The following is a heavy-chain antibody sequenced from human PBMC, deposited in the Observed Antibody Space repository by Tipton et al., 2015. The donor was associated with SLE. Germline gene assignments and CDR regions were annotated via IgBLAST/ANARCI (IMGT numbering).Heavy chain of an antibody. J-gene: IGHJ4*02. CDR3: ASITRDGSDDY. CDR1: GGSISSRSYY. Sequence: TLSLTCTVSGGSISSRSYYWGWIRQPPGKGLEWIGSIYYSGSTYYNPSLKSRVTISVDTSKNQFSLKLSSVTAADTAVYYCASITRDGSDDYWGQGTLVTVSS. D-gene: IGHD1-14*01. V-gene: IGHV4-39*01. CDR2: IYYSGST.